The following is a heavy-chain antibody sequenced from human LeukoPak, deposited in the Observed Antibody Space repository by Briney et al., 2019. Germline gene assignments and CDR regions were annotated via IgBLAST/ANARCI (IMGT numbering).Heavy chain of an antibody. V-gene: IGHV3-7*01. CDR1: GFTFSRYW. Sequence: GGSLRLSCVTSGFTFSRYWMTWVRQAPGKGLECVANIKQDGSEKFYLDSVKGRFTISRDDAKNSLYLQMNSVRVEDTAVYYCARDLTMIVPGASDLWGQGTKVNVSS. CDR3: ARDLTMIVPGASDL. D-gene: IGHD3-22*01. CDR2: IKQDGSEK. J-gene: IGHJ3*01.